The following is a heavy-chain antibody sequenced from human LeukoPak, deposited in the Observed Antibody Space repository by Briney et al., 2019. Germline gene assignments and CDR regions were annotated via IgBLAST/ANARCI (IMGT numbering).Heavy chain of an antibody. Sequence: GGSLRLSCAVSGFTFSNYGMSWVRQAPGKGLEWVSTITGNGGNTYYADSVKGRFTISRDNSKNMMYLQMDSLRAEDTAAYYCAKLNSYGDYWGQGTLVTISS. CDR2: ITGNGGNT. V-gene: IGHV3-23*01. CDR3: AKLNSYGDY. J-gene: IGHJ4*02. CDR1: GFTFSNYG. D-gene: IGHD5-18*01.